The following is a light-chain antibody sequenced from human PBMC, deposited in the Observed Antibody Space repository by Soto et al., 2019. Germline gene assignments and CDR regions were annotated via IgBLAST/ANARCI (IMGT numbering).Light chain of an antibody. CDR2: AAS. J-gene: IGKJ1*01. V-gene: IGKV3-11*01. CDR3: QQRHNWPRT. Sequence: EIVLTQSPATLSLSPGERATLSCRASQTVTSSLAWYQQKPGQAPRLLIYAASNRATGIPARFSGSGSGTDFTLTIRSLEPEDFAVYYCQQRHNWPRTFGQGTKVEVK. CDR1: QTVTSS.